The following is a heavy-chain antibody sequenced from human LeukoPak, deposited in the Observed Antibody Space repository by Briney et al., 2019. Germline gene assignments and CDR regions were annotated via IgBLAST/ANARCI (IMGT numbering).Heavy chain of an antibody. CDR2: INTAGETT. J-gene: IGHJ4*02. CDR1: GFTFSRYA. CDR3: ARSNQADDY. D-gene: IGHD1-14*01. Sequence: GGSLRLSCAASGFTFSRYAMSWVRQAPGKGLEWVSSINTAGETTYYADSVEGRFTFSRDNAKDTLYLQMDSLRAEDTGVYYCARSNQADDYWGQGTLVTVSS. V-gene: IGHV3-23*01.